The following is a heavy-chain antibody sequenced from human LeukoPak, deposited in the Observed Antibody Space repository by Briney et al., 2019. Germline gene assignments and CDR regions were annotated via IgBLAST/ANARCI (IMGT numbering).Heavy chain of an antibody. CDR1: GFTFSSYW. D-gene: IGHD6-19*01. V-gene: IGHV3-74*01. Sequence: GGSLRLSCAASGFTFSSYWMHWVRQAPGKGLVWVSRINSDGKTTSYADSVKGRFTISRDNAKNTLYLQMNSLRAEDTAVYYCAPLPDQGLRLGPDFDYWGQGTLVTVSS. J-gene: IGHJ4*02. CDR3: APLPDQGLRLGPDFDY. CDR2: INSDGKTT.